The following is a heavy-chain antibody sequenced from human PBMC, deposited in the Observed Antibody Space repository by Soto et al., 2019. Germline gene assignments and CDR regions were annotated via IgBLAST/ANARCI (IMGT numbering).Heavy chain of an antibody. J-gene: IGHJ4*02. CDR1: GGSFSGYY. V-gene: IGHV4-34*01. CDR2: INHSGST. CDR3: GRRREVVCSSNRCYFDY. Sequence: QVQLQQWGAGLLKPSETLSLTCAVYGGSFSGYYWSWSRQPPGKGLEWSGEINHSGSTNYNPSLKSRVTISVDTPKSIFSLKLSSVNAVNTAGYYWGRRREVVCSSNRCYFDYWGQGTLVTVSS. D-gene: IGHD6-13*01.